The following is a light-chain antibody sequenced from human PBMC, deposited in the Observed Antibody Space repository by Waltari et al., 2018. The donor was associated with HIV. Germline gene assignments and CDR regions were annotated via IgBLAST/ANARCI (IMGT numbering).Light chain of an antibody. Sequence: DILMTQSPDSLAVSLGERATFTCKSRQTLLYNSKNKNYLAWYQHKRRQSPKLLIYWASTRARAVTDLFNGNGSGTHVALTCNNLQAEDVAVYYCQQYYNRCSFGHGTKLTIK. CDR3: QQYYNRCS. J-gene: IGKJ2*01. CDR2: WAS. V-gene: IGKV4-1*01. CDR1: QTLLYNSKNKNY.